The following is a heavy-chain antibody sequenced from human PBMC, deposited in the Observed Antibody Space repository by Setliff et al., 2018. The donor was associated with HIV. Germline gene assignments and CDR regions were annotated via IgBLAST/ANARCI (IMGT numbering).Heavy chain of an antibody. CDR2: ISYSGST. D-gene: IGHD4-17*01. V-gene: IGHV4-39*01. CDR3: ARHRSYGDYDPNWFDP. J-gene: IGHJ5*02. Sequence: PSETLSLTCTVSGVSISSRSYYWGWIRQPPGKGLEWIGSISYSGSTYYNPSLKSRVTISVDTSKNQFSLKLRSVTAADTGIYYCARHRSYGDYDPNWFDPWGRGTLVTVSS. CDR1: GVSISSRSYY.